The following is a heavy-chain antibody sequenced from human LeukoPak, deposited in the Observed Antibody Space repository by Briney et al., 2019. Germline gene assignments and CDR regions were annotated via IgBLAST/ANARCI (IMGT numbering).Heavy chain of an antibody. D-gene: IGHD1-26*01. CDR3: ARHRVGASKQIDY. Sequence: PSETLSLTCTVSGGSINSYYWSWIRQPPGKGLEWIGYIYYSGSTNYNPSLKSRVTISVDTSKNQFSLKLSSVTAADTAVYYCARHRVGASKQIDYWGQGTLVTVSS. V-gene: IGHV4-59*01. CDR2: IYYSGST. CDR1: GGSINSYY. J-gene: IGHJ4*02.